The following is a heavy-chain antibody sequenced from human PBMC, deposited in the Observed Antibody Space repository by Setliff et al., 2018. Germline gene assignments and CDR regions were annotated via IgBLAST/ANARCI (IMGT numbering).Heavy chain of an antibody. D-gene: IGHD5-18*01. J-gene: IGHJ3*02. Sequence: PGASLTISCKASEYTFSDYWIGWVRQMPGKGLEWMGVVYCGDSDTRYSPSFQGQVTMSADRSIRSAYLQWSSLKASDTAMYYCARLGYSDGFDIWGQGTMVTVSS. CDR2: VYCGDSDT. V-gene: IGHV5-51*01. CDR3: ARLGYSDGFDI. CDR1: EYTFSDYW.